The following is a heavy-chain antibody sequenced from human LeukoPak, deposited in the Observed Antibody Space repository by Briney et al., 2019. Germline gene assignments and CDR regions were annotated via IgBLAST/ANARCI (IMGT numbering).Heavy chain of an antibody. J-gene: IGHJ4*02. CDR2: IIPILGIA. CDR3: ARVKRDILTGYFDY. Sequence: SVKVSCKASGGTLSCYAISWVRQAPGQGLEWMGRIIPILGIANYAQKFQGRVTITADKSTSTAYMELSSLRSEDTAVYYCARVKRDILTGYFDYWGQGTLVTVSS. D-gene: IGHD3-9*01. V-gene: IGHV1-69*04. CDR1: GGTLSCYA.